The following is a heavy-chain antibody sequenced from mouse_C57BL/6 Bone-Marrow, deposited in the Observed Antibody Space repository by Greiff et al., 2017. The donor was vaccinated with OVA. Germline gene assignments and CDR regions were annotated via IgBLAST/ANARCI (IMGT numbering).Heavy chain of an antibody. CDR2: IDPEDGET. D-gene: IGHD2-1*01. Sequence: EVQLQESGAELVKPGASVKLSCTASGFNIKDYYMHWVKQRTEQGLEWIGRIDPEDGETKYAPNFQGKATITADTSSNTAYLQLSSLTSEDTAVYYCARWGGNYPYFDYWGQGTTLTVSS. J-gene: IGHJ2*01. CDR1: GFNIKDYY. V-gene: IGHV14-2*01. CDR3: ARWGGNYPYFDY.